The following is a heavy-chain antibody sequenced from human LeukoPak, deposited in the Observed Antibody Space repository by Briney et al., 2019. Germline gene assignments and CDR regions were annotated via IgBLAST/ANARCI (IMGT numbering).Heavy chain of an antibody. V-gene: IGHV3-21*01. CDR2: ISSSSSYI. Sequence: PGGSLRLSCAASGFTFSSYSMNWVRQAPGKGLEWVSSISSSSSYIYYADSVKGRFTISRDNAKNSLYLQMNSLRAEDTAVYYCARDKTGTTLSLDYWGQGTLVTVSS. CDR1: GFTFSSYS. CDR3: ARDKTGTTLSLDY. D-gene: IGHD1-7*01. J-gene: IGHJ4*02.